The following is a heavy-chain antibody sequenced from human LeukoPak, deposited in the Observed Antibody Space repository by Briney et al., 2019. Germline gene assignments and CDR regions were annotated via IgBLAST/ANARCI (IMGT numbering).Heavy chain of an antibody. Sequence: PGGSLRLSCAASGFTFSSYSMNWVRQAPGKGLEWVPSISSSSSYIYYADSVKGRFTISRDNAKNSLYLQMNSLRAEDTAVYYCARDAGLRGEHDAFDIWGQGTMVTVSS. D-gene: IGHD1-26*01. CDR1: GFTFSSYS. CDR3: ARDAGLRGEHDAFDI. J-gene: IGHJ3*02. CDR2: ISSSSSYI. V-gene: IGHV3-21*01.